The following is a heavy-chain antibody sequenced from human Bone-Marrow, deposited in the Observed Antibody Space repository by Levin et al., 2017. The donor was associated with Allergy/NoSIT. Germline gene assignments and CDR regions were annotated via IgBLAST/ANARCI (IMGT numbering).Heavy chain of an antibody. CDR3: VRDRTANHAFDL. CDR1: GDSITRGDFY. CDR2: IYHTGST. V-gene: IGHV4-30-4*01. D-gene: IGHD1-1*01. Sequence: PSETLSLTCTVSGDSITRGDFYWTWIRQTPGKGLVWIASIYHTGSTYTNPSLESRFTISVDTSKNQFSLSLRSMTAADTALYYCVRDRTANHAFDLWGQGTMVTVSS. J-gene: IGHJ3*01.